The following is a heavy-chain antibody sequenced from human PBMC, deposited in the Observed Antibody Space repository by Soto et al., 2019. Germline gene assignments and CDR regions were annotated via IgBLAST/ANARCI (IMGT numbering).Heavy chain of an antibody. V-gene: IGHV4-4*07. D-gene: IGHD3-3*01. CDR1: GGSISSNY. J-gene: IGHJ6*02. Sequence: PSETLSLTCTVFGGSISSNYWTWIRQTAGKGLEWIGRIYMSGSTNHNPSLKSRVTISVDTSKNQFSLKLSSVTAADTAVYYCARGRSRGGVVIYYYYGMDVWGQGTTVTVSS. CDR2: IYMSGST. CDR3: ARGRSRGGVVIYYYYGMDV.